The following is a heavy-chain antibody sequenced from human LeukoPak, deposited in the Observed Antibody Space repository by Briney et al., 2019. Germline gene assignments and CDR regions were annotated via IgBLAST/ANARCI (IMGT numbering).Heavy chain of an antibody. CDR2: IYYSGST. CDR1: GGSISSYD. Sequence: SETLSLTCTVSGGSISSYDWSWIRQPPGKGLEWIGYIYYSGSTNYNPSLKSRITISVDTSKNQFSLKLSSVTAADTAVYYCARHMIRSSGWYGDYYYGMDVWGQGTTVTVSS. CDR3: ARHMIRSSGWYGDYYYGMDV. J-gene: IGHJ6*02. D-gene: IGHD6-19*01. V-gene: IGHV4-59*08.